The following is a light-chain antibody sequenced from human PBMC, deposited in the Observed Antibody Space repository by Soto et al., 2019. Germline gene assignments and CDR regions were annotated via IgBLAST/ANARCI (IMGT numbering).Light chain of an antibody. CDR3: QQYNNWPQT. CDR1: QSVSSN. Sequence: DIVMTQSPATLSVSPGERATLSCRASQSVSSNLAWYQQKPGQAPRLLIYGASTRATGIPARFSGSGSGTEFPLTISSLQSKDFLVYYCQQYNNWPQTFGQGTKVENK. V-gene: IGKV3-15*01. CDR2: GAS. J-gene: IGKJ1*01.